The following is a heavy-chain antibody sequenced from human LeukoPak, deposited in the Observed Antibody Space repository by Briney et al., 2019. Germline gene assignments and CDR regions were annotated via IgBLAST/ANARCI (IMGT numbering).Heavy chain of an antibody. CDR2: ISSSSSYI. CDR1: GFTFSSYS. Sequence: GGSLRLSCAASGFTFSSYSMNWVRQAPGKGLEWVSSISSSSSYIYYADSVKGRFTISRDNAKNSLYLQMNSLRAEDTAVYYCARAYYYDSSGYHKHTPEYFQHWGQGTLVTVSS. J-gene: IGHJ1*01. V-gene: IGHV3-21*01. D-gene: IGHD3-22*01. CDR3: ARAYYYDSSGYHKHTPEYFQH.